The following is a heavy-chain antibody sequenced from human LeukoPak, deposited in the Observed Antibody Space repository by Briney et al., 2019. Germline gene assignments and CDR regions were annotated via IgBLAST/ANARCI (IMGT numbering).Heavy chain of an antibody. D-gene: IGHD3-16*01. V-gene: IGHV3-7*03. CDR2: VDQDGSEK. CDR1: GFNFNSYW. Sequence: GGSLRLSCAASGFNFNSYWMNWLRQAPGKGLEWVANVDQDGSEKYYVGSVKGRFTISRDNAKNSLYLQMNSLRVEDTAVYYCARGWASSRRKAFDIWGQGTMVTVSS. CDR3: ARGWASSRRKAFDI. J-gene: IGHJ3*02.